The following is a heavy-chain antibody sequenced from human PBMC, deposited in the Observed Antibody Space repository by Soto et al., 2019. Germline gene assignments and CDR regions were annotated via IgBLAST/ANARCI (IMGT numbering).Heavy chain of an antibody. V-gene: IGHV3-30*03. CDR3: ARSSGGSSWYPPDY. CDR1: GFTFSSYG. Sequence: QVQLVESGGGVVQPGRSLRLSCAASGFTFSSYGMQWVRQSPGEGPEWVAIVANDGSNQYYAESVKGRFTISRDNSKTTVFLEMDSLRPEYTAAYYCARSSGGSSWYPPDYWGQGTLVTVSS. J-gene: IGHJ4*02. D-gene: IGHD6-13*01. CDR2: VANDGSNQ.